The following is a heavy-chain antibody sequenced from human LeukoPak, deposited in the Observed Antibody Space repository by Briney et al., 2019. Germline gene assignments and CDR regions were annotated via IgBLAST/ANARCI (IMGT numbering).Heavy chain of an antibody. D-gene: IGHD6-19*01. CDR2: ISGSGGST. V-gene: IGHV3-23*01. CDR3: ARSSLSGSLLEDY. CDR1: GFTFSSYA. Sequence: PAGGSLRLSCAASGFTFSSYAMSWVRQAPGKGLEWVSAISGSGGSTYYADSVKGRFTISRDNAENSLYLQMNSLRAEDTAVYCCARSSLSGSLLEDYWGQGTLVTVSS. J-gene: IGHJ4*02.